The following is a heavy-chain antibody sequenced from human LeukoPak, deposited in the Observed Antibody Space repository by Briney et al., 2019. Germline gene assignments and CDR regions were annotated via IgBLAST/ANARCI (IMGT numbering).Heavy chain of an antibody. J-gene: IGHJ4*02. V-gene: IGHV3-15*01. Sequence: GGSLRLSCAVSGFTFSNAWMTWVRQAPGKGLEWVGRIRSKTDGGTTDYAAPVKGRFTLSRDDSTNTLYLQMNSLKTEDTAVYYCTMGGSYYTDWGQGTLVTVSS. CDR2: IRSKTDGGTT. CDR3: TMGGSYYTD. CDR1: GFTFSNAW. D-gene: IGHD1-26*01.